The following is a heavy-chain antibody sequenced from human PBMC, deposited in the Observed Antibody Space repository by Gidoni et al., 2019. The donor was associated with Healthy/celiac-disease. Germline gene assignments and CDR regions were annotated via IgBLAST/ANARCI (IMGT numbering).Heavy chain of an antibody. V-gene: IGHV4-34*01. CDR2: INHSGST. Sequence: QVQLQQWGAGLLKPSETLSLTCAVYGGSFSGYYWSWIRQPPGKGLEWIGEINHSGSTNYNPSLKSRVTISVDTSKNQFSLKLSSVTAADTAVYYCARAMVGPVDYWGQGTLVTVSS. D-gene: IGHD3-10*01. CDR1: GGSFSGYY. J-gene: IGHJ4*02. CDR3: ARAMVGPVDY.